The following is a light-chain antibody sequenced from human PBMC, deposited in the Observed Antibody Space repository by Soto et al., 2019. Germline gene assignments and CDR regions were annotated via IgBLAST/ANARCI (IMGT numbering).Light chain of an antibody. V-gene: IGKV1-9*01. Sequence: DIQLTQSPSFLSASVGDRVTITCRASQGISSFLAWYQQKPGKAPQLLIYAASTLQSGVPSRFSCSASGTAFTLTISSLQPEDCATYDCQQLNSYPLTFGGGTKEE. CDR1: QGISSF. J-gene: IGKJ4*01. CDR2: AAS. CDR3: QQLNSYPLT.